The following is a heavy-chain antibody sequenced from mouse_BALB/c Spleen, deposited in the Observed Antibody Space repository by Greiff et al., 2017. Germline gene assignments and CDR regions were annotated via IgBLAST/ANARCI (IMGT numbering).Heavy chain of an antibody. V-gene: IGHV7-3*02. CDR2: IGNKANGYTT. CDR1: GFTFTDYY. Sequence: EVKLVESGGGLVQPGGSLRLSCATSGFTFTDYYMSWVRQPPGKALEWLGFIGNKANGYTTEYSASVKGRFTISRDNSQSILYLQMNTLRAEDSATYYCARDNAMDYWGQGTSVTVSS. J-gene: IGHJ4*01. CDR3: ARDNAMDY.